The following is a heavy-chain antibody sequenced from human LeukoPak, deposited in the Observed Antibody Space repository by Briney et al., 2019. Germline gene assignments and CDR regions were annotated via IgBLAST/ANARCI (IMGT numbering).Heavy chain of an antibody. CDR1: GFIFSSYW. CDR2: IRQDGSEK. V-gene: IGHV3-7*01. CDR3: ERGSRISDY. Sequence: PGGSLRLSCEVSGFIFSSYWMSWVRQAPGKGPEWVAHIRQDGSEKDYVDSVKGRFTISRDNAKNSLYLQMSSLRAEDTAVYYCERGSRISDYWGQGTQVTVSS. J-gene: IGHJ4*02. D-gene: IGHD2-15*01.